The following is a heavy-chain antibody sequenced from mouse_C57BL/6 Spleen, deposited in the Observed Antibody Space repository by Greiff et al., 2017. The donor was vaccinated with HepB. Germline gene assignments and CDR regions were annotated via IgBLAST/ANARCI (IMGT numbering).Heavy chain of an antibody. J-gene: IGHJ1*03. V-gene: IGHV1-72*01. CDR2: IDPNSGGT. CDR3: ARGAHWYFDV. Sequence: VQLQQPGAELVKPGASVKLSCKASGYTFTSYWMHWVKQRPGRGLEWIGRIDPNSGGTKNNEKFKSKATLTVDKPSSPAYMQLSSLTSEASAVYYCARGAHWYFDVWGTGTTVTVSS. CDR1: GYTFTSYW.